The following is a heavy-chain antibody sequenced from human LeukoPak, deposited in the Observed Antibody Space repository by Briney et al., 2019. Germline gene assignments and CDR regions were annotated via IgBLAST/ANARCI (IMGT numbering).Heavy chain of an antibody. CDR1: GFTFSSYG. D-gene: IGHD2-21*01. Sequence: PGGSLRLSCAASGFTFSSYGMHWVRQAPGKGLEWVAFTRYDGSNTYYADSVKGRFTISRDNSKNTLYLQMNSLRAEDTAVYYCAKEGRDYSVSARFDYWGQGTLVTVSS. CDR2: TRYDGSNT. CDR3: AKEGRDYSVSARFDY. V-gene: IGHV3-30*02. J-gene: IGHJ4*02.